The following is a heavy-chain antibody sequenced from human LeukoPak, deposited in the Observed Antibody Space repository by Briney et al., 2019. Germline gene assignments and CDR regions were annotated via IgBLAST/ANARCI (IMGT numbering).Heavy chain of an antibody. Sequence: GGSLRLSCAASGFTFSSYSMNWVRRAPGKGLEWVSSISSSSSYIYYADSVKGRFTISRDNAKNSLYLQMNSLRAEDTAVYYCARDINSDPTVIFDYWGQGTLVTVSS. D-gene: IGHD4-17*01. J-gene: IGHJ4*02. CDR1: GFTFSSYS. CDR2: ISSSSSYI. CDR3: ARDINSDPTVIFDY. V-gene: IGHV3-21*01.